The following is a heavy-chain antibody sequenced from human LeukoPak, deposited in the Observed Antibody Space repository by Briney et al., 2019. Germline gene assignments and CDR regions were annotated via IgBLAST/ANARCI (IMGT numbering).Heavy chain of an antibody. D-gene: IGHD3-10*01. CDR3: ARVLWFGPYYYYYGMDV. Sequence: GGSLRLSCAASGFTFSSYSMNWVRQAPGKGLEWVSSISSSSSYIYCADSVKGRFTISRDNAKNSLYLQMNGLRAEDTAVYYCARVLWFGPYYYYYGMDVWGQGTTVTVSS. CDR2: ISSSSSYI. J-gene: IGHJ6*02. CDR1: GFTFSSYS. V-gene: IGHV3-21*01.